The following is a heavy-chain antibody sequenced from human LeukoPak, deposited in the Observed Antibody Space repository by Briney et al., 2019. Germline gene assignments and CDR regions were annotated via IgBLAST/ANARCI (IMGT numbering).Heavy chain of an antibody. CDR1: GYSISSGYY. J-gene: IGHJ4*02. D-gene: IGHD6-13*01. CDR3: ARGVGSSWYY. CDR2: IDHSGST. V-gene: IGHV4-38-2*02. Sequence: SETLSLTCTVSGYSISSGYYWGWIRQPPGKGLEWTGSIDHSGSTYYNPSLKSRVTISVDTSKNQFSLKLSSVTAADTAVYYCARGVGSSWYYWGQGTLVTVSS.